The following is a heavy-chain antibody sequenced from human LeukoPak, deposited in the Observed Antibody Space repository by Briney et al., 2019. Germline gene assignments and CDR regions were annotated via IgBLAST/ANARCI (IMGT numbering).Heavy chain of an antibody. CDR1: GGSISSANHF. V-gene: IGHV4-30-4*08. D-gene: IGHD2-2*01. Sequence: SETLSLTCTVSGGSISSANHFWSWVRQSPGEGLEWTGDIHYDGRAHYNPSLKSRVSMSLDMSKNQFSLSLSSVTAADTAIYYCAREVITPGDSDGFDLWGQGTMVSVSS. J-gene: IGHJ3*01. CDR3: AREVITPGDSDGFDL. CDR2: IHYDGRA.